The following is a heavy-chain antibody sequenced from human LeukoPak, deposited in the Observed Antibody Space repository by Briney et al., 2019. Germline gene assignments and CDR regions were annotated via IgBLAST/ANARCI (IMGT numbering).Heavy chain of an antibody. V-gene: IGHV1-2*02. CDR1: GYTFTGYY. Sequence: ASVKVSCKASGYTFTGYYMNWVRQAPGQGLEWMGWINPNSGGTNYAQKFQGRVTMTRDTSISTAYMELSRLRSDDTAVYYCARVGGYSYGYTFDYWGQGTLVTVSS. CDR2: INPNSGGT. CDR3: ARVGGYSYGYTFDY. D-gene: IGHD5-18*01. J-gene: IGHJ4*02.